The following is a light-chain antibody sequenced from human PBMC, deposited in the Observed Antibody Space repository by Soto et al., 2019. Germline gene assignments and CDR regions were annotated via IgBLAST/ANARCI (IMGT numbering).Light chain of an antibody. V-gene: IGKV1-8*01. CDR2: AAS. CDR3: QQYYSYPYT. CDR1: QGISSY. Sequence: AIRMTQSPSSLSASTGDRVTITCRASQGISSYLAWYQQKPGKAPKLLIYAASTLQSGVPSRFSGSGSGTDFTLTISCLQSEDFATYYCQQYYSYPYTFGQGTKLRSN. J-gene: IGKJ2*01.